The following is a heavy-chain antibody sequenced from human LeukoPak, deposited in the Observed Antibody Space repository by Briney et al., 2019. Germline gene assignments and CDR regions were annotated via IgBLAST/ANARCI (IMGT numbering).Heavy chain of an antibody. CDR1: GGSISSSSYY. CDR3: ARVKYYYGSGSYWPLANHQPPFSYFDY. J-gene: IGHJ4*02. D-gene: IGHD3-10*01. V-gene: IGHV4-39*01. Sequence: SETLSLTCTVSGGSISSSSYYWGWIRQPPGKGMEWIGSIYYSGSTYYNPSLKSRVTISVDTSKNQFSLKLSSVTAADTAVYYCARVKYYYGSGSYWPLANHQPPFSYFDYWGQGTLVTVSS. CDR2: IYYSGST.